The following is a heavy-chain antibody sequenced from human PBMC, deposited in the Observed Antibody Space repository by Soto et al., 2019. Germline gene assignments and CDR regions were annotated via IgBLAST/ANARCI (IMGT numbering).Heavy chain of an antibody. CDR3: AREYGVVISGRYYYYGMDV. D-gene: IGHD3-3*01. CDR2: IYYSGST. Sequence: KSSETLSLTCTVSGSSISSGGYYWSWIRQHPGKGLEWIGYIYYSGSTYYNPSLKSRVTISVDTSKNQFSLKLSSVTAADTAVYYCAREYGVVISGRYYYYGMDVWGQGTTVTVSS. J-gene: IGHJ6*02. CDR1: GSSISSGGYY. V-gene: IGHV4-31*03.